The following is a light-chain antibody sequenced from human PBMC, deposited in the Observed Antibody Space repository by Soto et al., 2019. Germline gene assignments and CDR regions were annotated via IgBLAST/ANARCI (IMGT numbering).Light chain of an antibody. J-gene: IGLJ3*02. CDR2: EVS. CDR3: CSFAGSYSWV. CDR1: SSDVGAYHY. Sequence: QSALTQPRSVSGSPGQSVTISCTGTSSDVGAYHYVSWYQHHPGKAPKVMIYEVSERPSGVPHRVSGSKSDNKASLTISGLQAEEEADYYFCSFAGSYSWVFGGGTTVPVL. V-gene: IGLV2-11*01.